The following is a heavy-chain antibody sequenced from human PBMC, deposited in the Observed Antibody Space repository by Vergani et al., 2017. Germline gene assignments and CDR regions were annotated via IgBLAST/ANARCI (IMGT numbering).Heavy chain of an antibody. CDR1: EFTFSTYS. CDR2: ISSSSSYI. CDR3: ARATVTTYYYSGMDV. J-gene: IGHJ6*02. D-gene: IGHD4-17*01. V-gene: IGHV3-21*01. Sequence: EVQLVESGGGLVKPGGSLRLSCAASEFTFSTYSMNWVRQAPGKGREWVSSISSSSSYIYYADSVKGRFTISRDNAKNSLYLQMNSLRAEDTPVYYCARATVTTYYYSGMDVWGQGTTVTVSS.